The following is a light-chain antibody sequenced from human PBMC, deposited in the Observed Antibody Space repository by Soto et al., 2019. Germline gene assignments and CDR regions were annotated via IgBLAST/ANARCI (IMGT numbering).Light chain of an antibody. Sequence: QSALTQPVSVSGSPGQSITISCTGTSSDVGGYNYVSWYQQHPGKAPKLMIYEVTNRPSGVSSRFSGSKSGNTASLTISGLQAEDEADYYCSSYTSSSTRVFGGGTKLTV. CDR3: SSYTSSSTRV. CDR2: EVT. V-gene: IGLV2-14*01. J-gene: IGLJ3*02. CDR1: SSDVGGYNY.